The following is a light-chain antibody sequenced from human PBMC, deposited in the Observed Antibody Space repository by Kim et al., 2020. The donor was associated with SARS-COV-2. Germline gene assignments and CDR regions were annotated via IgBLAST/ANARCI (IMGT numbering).Light chain of an antibody. V-gene: IGLV1-40*01. CDR1: SSNVGAGYE. CDR2: GSS. CDR3: QSYDSSLSGVV. J-gene: IGLJ2*01. Sequence: RVTISCRGSSSNVGAGYEVYWYRQLRGRAPTLLIYGSSFRPSGVPHRFSGSKSGPSASLAITGLQAEDEAVYYCQSYDSSLSGVVFGGGTQLTVL.